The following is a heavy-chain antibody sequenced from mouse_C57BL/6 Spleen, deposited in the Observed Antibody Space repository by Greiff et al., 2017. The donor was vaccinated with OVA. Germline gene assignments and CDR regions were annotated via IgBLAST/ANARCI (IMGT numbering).Heavy chain of an antibody. D-gene: IGHD1-1*01. CDR2: IDPSDSYT. CDR3: ARRTTVVEDFDY. J-gene: IGHJ2*01. CDR1: GYTFTSYW. Sequence: VQLQQPGAELVKPGASVKLSCKASGYTFTSYWMQWVKQRPGQGLEWIGEIDPSDSYTNYNQKFKGKATLTVDTSSSTAYMQLSSLTSEDSAVYYCARRTTVVEDFDYWGKGTTLTVSS. V-gene: IGHV1-50*01.